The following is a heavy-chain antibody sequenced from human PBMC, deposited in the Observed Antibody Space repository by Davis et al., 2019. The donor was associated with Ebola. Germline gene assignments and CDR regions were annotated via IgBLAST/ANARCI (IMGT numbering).Heavy chain of an antibody. CDR2: ISGSGGST. Sequence: GESLKISCAASGFTFSSYAMSWVRQAPGKGLEWVSAISGSGGSTYYADSVKGRFTISRDNSKNTLYLQMNSLRAEDTAVYYCARDGGDYYGSGSYYDYYYYGMDVWGQGTTVTVSS. CDR3: ARDGGDYYGSGSYYDYYYYGMDV. D-gene: IGHD3-10*01. J-gene: IGHJ6*02. V-gene: IGHV3-23*01. CDR1: GFTFSSYA.